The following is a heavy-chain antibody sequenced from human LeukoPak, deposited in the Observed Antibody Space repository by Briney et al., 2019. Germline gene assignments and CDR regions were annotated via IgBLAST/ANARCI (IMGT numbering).Heavy chain of an antibody. CDR2: IYTSGST. CDR1: GASISNYY. D-gene: IGHD2-21*02. V-gene: IGHV4-4*07. J-gene: IGHJ6*03. CDR3: ARGLFMTYYYMDV. Sequence: SSETLSLTCSVSGASISNYYWSWIQQPAGKALEWIGRIYTSGSTNYNPSLKSRVTMSVDTSKNQFSLNLNSVTAADTAVYYCARGLFMTYYYMDVWGKGTTVTVSS.